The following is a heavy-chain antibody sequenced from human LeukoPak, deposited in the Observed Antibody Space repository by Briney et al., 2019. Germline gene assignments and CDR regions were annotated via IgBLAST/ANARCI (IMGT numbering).Heavy chain of an antibody. V-gene: IGHV5-51*01. Sequence: GESLKISCKGSGYSFTTHWIGWVRQMPGKGLEWMGIIYPGDSDTKYSPSFQGHVTISADKSISTAYLQWSSLKASDTAMYYCASSFIPIGDMGNRDYYYYGMDVWGQGTTVTVSS. CDR1: GYSFTTHW. CDR2: IYPGDSDT. CDR3: ASSFIPIGDMGNRDYYYYGMDV. D-gene: IGHD3-10*01. J-gene: IGHJ6*02.